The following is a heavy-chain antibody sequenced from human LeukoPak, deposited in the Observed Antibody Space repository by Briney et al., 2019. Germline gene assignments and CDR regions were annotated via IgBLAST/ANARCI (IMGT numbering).Heavy chain of an antibody. CDR2: IYSGGST. CDR3: ARDGATGVDAFDY. V-gene: IGHV3-53*04. Sequence: GGSLRLSCAASGFTVSSNYMSWVRQAPGKGLEWVSVIYSGGSTYYADSVKGRFTISRHNSKNTLYLQMNSLRAEDTAVYYCARDGATGVDAFDYWGQGTLVTVSS. CDR1: GFTVSSNY. D-gene: IGHD1-14*01. J-gene: IGHJ4*02.